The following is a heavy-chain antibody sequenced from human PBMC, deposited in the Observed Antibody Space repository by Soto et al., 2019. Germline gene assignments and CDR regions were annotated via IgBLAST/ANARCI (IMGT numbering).Heavy chain of an antibody. Sequence: GGSLRLSCVASGFTFSTYSMNWVRQAPGKGLEWVSSISSYSSSSAYIYYADSVQGRFTISRDNAENSLYLQMNSLRAEDTAVYYCARRRGPERDCSVGSCYSRRDAFDVWGQGTMVTVSS. V-gene: IGHV3-21*01. CDR2: ISSYSSSSAYI. D-gene: IGHD2-15*01. CDR3: ARRRGPERDCSVGSCYSRRDAFDV. CDR1: GFTFSTYS. J-gene: IGHJ3*01.